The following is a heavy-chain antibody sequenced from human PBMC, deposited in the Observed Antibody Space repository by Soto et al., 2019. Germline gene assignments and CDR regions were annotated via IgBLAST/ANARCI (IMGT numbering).Heavy chain of an antibody. CDR1: GFTFSSYA. J-gene: IGHJ4*02. CDR3: ARNPFWSGYHIRDY. D-gene: IGHD3-3*01. Sequence: PGGSLRLSCAASGFTFSSYAMSWVRQAPGKGLEWVSAISGSGGSTYYADSVKGRFTISRDNSKNTLYLQMNSLRAEDTAVYYCARNPFWSGYHIRDYWGQGTLVTVSS. CDR2: ISGSGGST. V-gene: IGHV3-23*01.